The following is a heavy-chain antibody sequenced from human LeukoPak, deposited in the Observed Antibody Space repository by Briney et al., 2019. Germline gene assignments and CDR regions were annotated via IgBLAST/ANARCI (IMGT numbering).Heavy chain of an antibody. J-gene: IGHJ4*02. D-gene: IGHD6-6*01. CDR2: INHGGRT. CDR3: ARGPPSWGSFFFDY. CDR1: GGSLSAYY. V-gene: IGHV4-34*01. Sequence: SETLSLTSAVSGGSLSAYYWTWFRQPPGQGLEWIGEINHGGRTNYNPSLKSRVAMSVDTSKNHFSLNLNSVTTADTAVYYCARGPPSWGSFFFDYWAQGTLVTVSS.